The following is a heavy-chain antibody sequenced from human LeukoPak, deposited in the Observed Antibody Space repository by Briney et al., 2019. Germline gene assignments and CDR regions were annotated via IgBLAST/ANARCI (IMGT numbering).Heavy chain of an antibody. CDR1: GGSISSYY. CDR2: IYYSGST. D-gene: IGHD2-15*01. V-gene: IGHV4-59*01. Sequence: SETLSLTCTVSGGSISSYYWSWIRQPPGKGLEWIGHIYYSGSTNYNPSLKSRVTISVDTSKNQFSLKLTSVTAADTAMYYCARRGDYCSADNCYPWWFDPWGQGTLVTVSS. J-gene: IGHJ5*02. CDR3: ARRGDYCSADNCYPWWFDP.